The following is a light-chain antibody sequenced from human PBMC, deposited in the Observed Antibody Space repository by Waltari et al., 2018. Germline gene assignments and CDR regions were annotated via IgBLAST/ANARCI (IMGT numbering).Light chain of an antibody. Sequence: DIVMSLSPDSLAVSLGARATVNCKSSQSVLYSSKDKNYLAWYQQKQGQPPELLIHSASSRESGVPDRFSGSGSGTDFTLTISSLQAEDVAVYYCQQYYSTPLTFGGGTKVEIK. CDR2: SAS. J-gene: IGKJ4*01. CDR3: QQYYSTPLT. CDR1: QSVLYSSKDKNY. V-gene: IGKV4-1*01.